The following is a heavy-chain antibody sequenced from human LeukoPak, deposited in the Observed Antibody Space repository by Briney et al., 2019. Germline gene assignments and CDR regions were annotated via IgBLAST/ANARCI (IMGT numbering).Heavy chain of an antibody. Sequence: ASVKVSCKASGYTFTGYYMHWVRQAPGQGLEWMGWINPNSGGTKYAQKFQGRVTMTSDASTSTAYMELSSLRSDDTAVYYCASRPDQHLLYYFDYWGQGALVTGSS. V-gene: IGHV1-2*02. CDR2: INPNSGGT. CDR1: GYTFTGYY. D-gene: IGHD2-15*01. CDR3: ASRPDQHLLYYFDY. J-gene: IGHJ4*02.